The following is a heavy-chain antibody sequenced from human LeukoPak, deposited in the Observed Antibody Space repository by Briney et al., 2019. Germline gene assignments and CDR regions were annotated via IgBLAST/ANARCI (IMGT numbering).Heavy chain of an antibody. CDR1: GFTFSSYS. Sequence: TGGSLRLSCAASGFTFSSYSMNWVRQAPGKGLEWVSYISSRSSNIYYADSVKGRFTISRGNAKNSLNLQMNSLRDEDTAVYYCARIPGGYYYGMDVWGQGTTVTVSS. D-gene: IGHD3-16*01. CDR2: ISSRSSNI. J-gene: IGHJ6*02. CDR3: ARIPGGYYYGMDV. V-gene: IGHV3-48*02.